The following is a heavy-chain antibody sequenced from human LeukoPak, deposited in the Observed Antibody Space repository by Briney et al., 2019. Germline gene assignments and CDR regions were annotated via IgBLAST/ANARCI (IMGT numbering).Heavy chain of an antibody. Sequence: GGSLRLSCAASGFNISTNFMSWVRQAPGKGLEWVSVIYSGGSTYYADSMKGRFTTSRDNSKNTLYLQMNSLRAEDTAVYYCARESGGRADYWGQGTLVTVSS. CDR1: GFNISTNF. CDR3: ARESGGRADY. D-gene: IGHD2-15*01. J-gene: IGHJ4*02. CDR2: IYSGGST. V-gene: IGHV3-53*01.